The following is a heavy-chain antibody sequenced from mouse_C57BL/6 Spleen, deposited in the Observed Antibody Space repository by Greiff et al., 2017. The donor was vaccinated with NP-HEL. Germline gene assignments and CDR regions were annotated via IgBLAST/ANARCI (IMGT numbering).Heavy chain of an antibody. J-gene: IGHJ2*01. V-gene: IGHV1-69*01. CDR2: IDPSDSYT. D-gene: IGHD1-2*01. CDR1: GYTFTSYW. CDR3: ARHGYDYIDY. Sequence: VQLQQPGAELVMPGASVKLSCKASGYTFTSYWMHWVKQRPGQGLEWIGEIDPSDSYTNYNQKFKGKSTLTVDKSSSTAYMQLSSLTSEDSAVYYCARHGYDYIDYWGQGTTLTVSS.